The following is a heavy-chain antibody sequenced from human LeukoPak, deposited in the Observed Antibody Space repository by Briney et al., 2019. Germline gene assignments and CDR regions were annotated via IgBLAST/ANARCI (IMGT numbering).Heavy chain of an antibody. CDR3: ARQTTTGYYPYYFDY. CDR2: IYPGDSDT. V-gene: IGHV5-51*01. Sequence: GESPKISCKGSGYSFTSYWIGWVRQMPGKGLEWMGIIYPGDSDTRYSPSFQGQVTISADKSISTAYLQWSSLKASDTAMYYCARQTTTGYYPYYFDYWGQGTLVTVSS. D-gene: IGHD3-9*01. J-gene: IGHJ4*02. CDR1: GYSFTSYW.